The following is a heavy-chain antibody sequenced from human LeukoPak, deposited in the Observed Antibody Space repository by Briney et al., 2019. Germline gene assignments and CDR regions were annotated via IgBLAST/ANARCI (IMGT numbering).Heavy chain of an antibody. CDR1: GGSISSYY. V-gene: IGHV4-59*12. CDR3: ARADIVLMVYAISWFDP. Sequence: SETLSLTCTVSGGSISSYYWSWIRQPPGKGLEWIGYIYYSGSTNYNPSLKSRVTISVDTSKNQFSLKLSSVTAADTAVYYCARADIVLMVYAISWFDPWGQGTLVTVSS. CDR2: IYYSGST. J-gene: IGHJ5*02. D-gene: IGHD2-8*01.